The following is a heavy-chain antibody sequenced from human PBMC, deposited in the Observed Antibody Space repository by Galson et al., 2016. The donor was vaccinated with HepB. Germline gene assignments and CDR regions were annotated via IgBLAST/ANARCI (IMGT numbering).Heavy chain of an antibody. CDR3: ARDFGGIAADGTVRWFDP. J-gene: IGHJ5*02. V-gene: IGHV3-7*01. D-gene: IGHD6-13*01. Sequence: LRLSCAASGFTFSTYWMSWVRQAPGKGLEWVANINQDGSGTYHVDSVKGRFTISRDNAKNSLYLQMNSLRVDDTAVYYCARDFGGIAADGTVRWFDPWGQGTLVTVSS. CDR1: GFTFSTYW. CDR2: INQDGSGT.